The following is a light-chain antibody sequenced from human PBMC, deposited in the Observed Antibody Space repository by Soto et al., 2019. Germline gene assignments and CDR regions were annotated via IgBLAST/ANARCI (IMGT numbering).Light chain of an antibody. CDR3: QQYGCASWT. CDR2: GTS. J-gene: IGKJ1*01. V-gene: IGKV3-20*01. Sequence: EIVLTHSPGTLSLSLGERATLSCRASQSVSSNYLAWYQQKPGQAPRLLIYGTSSRATAIPDRFSGSGSGTDFTLTISRLEPEDFGVYYCQQYGCASWTFGQGTKVDIK. CDR1: QSVSSNY.